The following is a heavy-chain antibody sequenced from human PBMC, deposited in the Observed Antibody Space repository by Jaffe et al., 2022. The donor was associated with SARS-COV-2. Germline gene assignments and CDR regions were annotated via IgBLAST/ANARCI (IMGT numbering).Heavy chain of an antibody. J-gene: IGHJ3*02. CDR2: IYYSGST. Sequence: QLQLQESGPGLVKPSETLSLTCTVSGGSISSSSYYWGWIRQPPGKGLEWIGSIYYSGSTYYNPSLKSRVTISVDTSKNQFSLKLSSVTAADTAVYYCARLFWTTSDAFDIWGQGTMVTVSS. CDR1: GGSISSSSYY. CDR3: ARLFWTTSDAFDI. D-gene: IGHD3-3*01. V-gene: IGHV4-39*01.